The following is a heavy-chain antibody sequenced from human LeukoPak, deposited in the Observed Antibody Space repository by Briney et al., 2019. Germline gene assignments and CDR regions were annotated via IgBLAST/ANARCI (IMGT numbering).Heavy chain of an antibody. J-gene: IGHJ6*03. D-gene: IGHD1-26*01. Sequence: ASVKVSCKASGGTFSSYAISWVRQAPGQGLEWMGGIIPIFGTANYAQKFQGRVTITTDESTSTAYMELSSLRSEDTAVYYCASHKWELLEHYYYMDVWGRGTTVTVSS. CDR3: ASHKWELLEHYYYMDV. CDR2: IIPIFGTA. V-gene: IGHV1-69*05. CDR1: GGTFSSYA.